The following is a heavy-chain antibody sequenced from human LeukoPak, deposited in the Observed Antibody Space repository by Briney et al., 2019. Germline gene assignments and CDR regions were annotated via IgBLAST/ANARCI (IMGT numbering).Heavy chain of an antibody. J-gene: IGHJ4*02. V-gene: IGHV3-30*18. CDR3: AKGTVWSGFDY. D-gene: IGHD3-3*01. CDR2: ISYDGSNK. Sequence: PGGSLRLSCAASGFTFSSYGMHWVRQAPGKGLEWVAVISYDGSNKYYADSVKGRFTISRDNSKNTLYLQMNSLRAEDTAVYYCAKGTVWSGFDYWGQGTLVTVSS. CDR1: GFTFSSYG.